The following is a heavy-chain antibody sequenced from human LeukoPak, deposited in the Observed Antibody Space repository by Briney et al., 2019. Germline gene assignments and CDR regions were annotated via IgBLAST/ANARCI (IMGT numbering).Heavy chain of an antibody. J-gene: IGHJ3*02. V-gene: IGHV1-2*02. D-gene: IGHD3-10*01. Sequence: ASVKVSCKASGYTFTGYYMHWVRQAPGQGPEWMGWINPNSGGTNYAQKFQGRVTMTRDTSISTAYMELSRLRSDDTAVYYCASLVRGVTPNSDAFDIWGQGTMVTVSS. CDR2: INPNSGGT. CDR3: ASLVRGVTPNSDAFDI. CDR1: GYTFTGYY.